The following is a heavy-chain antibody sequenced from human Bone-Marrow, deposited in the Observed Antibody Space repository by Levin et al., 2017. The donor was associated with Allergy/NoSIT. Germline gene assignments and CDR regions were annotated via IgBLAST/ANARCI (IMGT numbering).Heavy chain of an antibody. CDR3: ARYNYEYNALDI. V-gene: IGHV3-13*01. CDR1: GFTFRTHD. D-gene: IGHD5-18*01. CDR2: IGTAGDT. Sequence: GESLKISCAASGFTFRTHDMHWVRPGTGKGLEWVSTIGTAGDTYYPDSVRGRFTISRENAKNSLYLQMNGLSAGDTAVYYCARYNYEYNALDIWGQGTMVTVSS. J-gene: IGHJ3*02.